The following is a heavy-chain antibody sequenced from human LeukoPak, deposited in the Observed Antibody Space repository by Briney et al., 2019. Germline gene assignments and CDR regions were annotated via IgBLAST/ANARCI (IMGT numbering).Heavy chain of an antibody. CDR3: VKDGDSAGWYYYFDY. CDR2: IRSIGGST. CDR1: GFTFSSYA. Sequence: QPGESLRLFCSASGFTFSSYAMHWVRQAPGKGLEYVSGIRSIGGSTNYADSVKGRFTISRDNSKNTVYLQMSSLRAEDTAVYYCVKDGDSAGWYYYFDYWGQGTLVTVSS. J-gene: IGHJ4*02. V-gene: IGHV3-64D*06. D-gene: IGHD6-19*01.